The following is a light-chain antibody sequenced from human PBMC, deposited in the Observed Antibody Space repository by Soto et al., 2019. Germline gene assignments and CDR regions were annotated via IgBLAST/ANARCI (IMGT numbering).Light chain of an antibody. CDR1: QAIFND. CDR3: QQHNSHPRT. CDR2: GAS. V-gene: IGKV1-9*01. Sequence: DIQLTQSPIFLSSSVGDRVTISCRASQAIFNDLAWYQQKPGKAPNLLIFGASTLQSGVPSRFSGSGSGTDFTLTISSLQPEDFATYYCQQHNSHPRTFGQGTKLEIK. J-gene: IGKJ2*01.